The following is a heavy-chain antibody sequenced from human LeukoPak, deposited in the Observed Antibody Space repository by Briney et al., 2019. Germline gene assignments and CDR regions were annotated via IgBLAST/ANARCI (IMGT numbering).Heavy chain of an antibody. Sequence: GSLRLSCAASGFTFSSYEMNWIRQPPGKGLEWIGSIYYTGGTYYNPSLKSRVTISVDTSKNQFSLNLSSVTAADTAVHYCARHGSGPVGATNYWGQGTLVTVSS. J-gene: IGHJ4*02. V-gene: IGHV4-39*01. D-gene: IGHD1-26*01. CDR2: IYYTGGT. CDR3: ARHGSGPVGATNY. CDR1: GFTFSSYE.